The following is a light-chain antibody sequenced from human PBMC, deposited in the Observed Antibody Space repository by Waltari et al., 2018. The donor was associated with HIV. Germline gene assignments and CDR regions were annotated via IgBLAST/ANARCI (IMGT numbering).Light chain of an antibody. V-gene: IGLV1-44*01. CDR3: AVWDDSVSGEVV. CDR1: NSNVGSNS. CDR2: NNY. J-gene: IGLJ2*01. Sequence: QSVLTQPPSASGTPGQRVTISCSGRNSNVGSNSVNWYRQVPGTAPKVLIYNNYQRPSGVPDRFSGSKSGNTASLAISGLRAEDESDYYCAVWDDSVSGEVVFGGGTKLTVL.